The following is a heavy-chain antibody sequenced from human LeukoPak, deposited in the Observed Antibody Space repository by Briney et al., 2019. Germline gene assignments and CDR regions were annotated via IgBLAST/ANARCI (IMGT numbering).Heavy chain of an antibody. CDR3: TRERRGTYYAFES. CDR1: GFSISDSY. Sequence: GGSLRLSCDASGFSISDSYMSWIRQSPGKGLEWISYITSGAGSTKYTDSVKGGFTISRDKAKNSVALQLNSLRAEDTAVYYCTRERRGTYYAFESWGQGTLVTVSS. J-gene: IGHJ4*02. V-gene: IGHV3-11*01. D-gene: IGHD3-22*01. CDR2: ITSGAGST.